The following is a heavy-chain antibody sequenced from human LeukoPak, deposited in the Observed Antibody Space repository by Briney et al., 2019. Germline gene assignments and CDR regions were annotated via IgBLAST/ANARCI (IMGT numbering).Heavy chain of an antibody. CDR2: IYYNGST. CDR1: GGSISYYY. V-gene: IGHV4-59*01. Sequence: SETLSLNCTVSGGSISYYYWSWIRQSPGKGLEWIGYIYYNGSTNYNPSLKSRVTISVDMSKNQFSLKVTSVTAADTAIYYCARKGGHFDYWGQGTLVTVSS. D-gene: IGHD2-15*01. CDR3: ARKGGHFDY. J-gene: IGHJ4*02.